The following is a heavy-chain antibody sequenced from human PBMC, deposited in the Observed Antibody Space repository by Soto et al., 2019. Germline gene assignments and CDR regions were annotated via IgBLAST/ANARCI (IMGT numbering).Heavy chain of an antibody. V-gene: IGHV4-34*01. Sequence: SETLSLTCAVYGWSFSGYYWSWIRQPPGKGLEWIGEINHSGSTNYNPSLKSRVTISVDTSKNQFSLKLSSVTAADTAVYYCARGLRLWFGELFRGDNWFDPWGQGTLVTVSS. CDR3: ARGLRLWFGELFRGDNWFDP. CDR1: GWSFSGYY. CDR2: INHSGST. D-gene: IGHD3-10*01. J-gene: IGHJ5*02.